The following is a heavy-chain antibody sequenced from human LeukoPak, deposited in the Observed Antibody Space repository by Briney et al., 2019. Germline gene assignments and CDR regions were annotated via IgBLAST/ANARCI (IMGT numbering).Heavy chain of an antibody. D-gene: IGHD6-13*01. J-gene: IGHJ6*03. V-gene: IGHV3-21*01. CDR2: FSSRSSYI. CDR1: GVTFSSYG. CDR3: ARVPGYSSSWYISYYYYYYMDV. Sequence: PGGSLRLSCAASGVTFSSYGMILGRQGLGKGLQFGSSFSSRSSYIYYADSVKGRFTISRDNAKNSLYLQMNSLRAEDTAVYYCARVPGYSSSWYISYYYYYYMDVWGKGTTVTVSS.